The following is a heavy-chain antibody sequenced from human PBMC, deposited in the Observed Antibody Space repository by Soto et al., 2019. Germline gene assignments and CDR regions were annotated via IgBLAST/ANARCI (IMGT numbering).Heavy chain of an antibody. D-gene: IGHD6-6*01. V-gene: IGHV3-7*05. J-gene: IGHJ4*02. CDR2: INQDGSEK. CDR3: ARGIAARRTHFDY. Sequence: EVQLVESGGGLVQPGGSLRLSCAASGFTFSSYWMSWVRQAPGKGLEWVANINQDGSEKYYVDSVKGRFTLSRDNANNALDPQMNSLRAEFTAVYYCARGIAARRTHFDYWGQGTLVTVSS. CDR1: GFTFSSYW.